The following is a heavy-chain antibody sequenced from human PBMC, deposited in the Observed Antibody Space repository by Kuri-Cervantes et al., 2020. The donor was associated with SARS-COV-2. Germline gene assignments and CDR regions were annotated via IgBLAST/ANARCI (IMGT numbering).Heavy chain of an antibody. V-gene: IGHV4-59*01. J-gene: IGHJ3*02. CDR2: IFFSGST. CDR1: GGSISSYY. D-gene: IGHD3-9*01. Sequence: GSLRLSCTVSGGSISSYYWSWTRQPPGKGLEWIGYIFFSGSTNYNPSLKSRVTISVDTSKNQFSLKLSSVTAADTAVYYCARAKEAPYDILTVDAFDIWGQGTMVTVSS. CDR3: ARAKEAPYDILTVDAFDI.